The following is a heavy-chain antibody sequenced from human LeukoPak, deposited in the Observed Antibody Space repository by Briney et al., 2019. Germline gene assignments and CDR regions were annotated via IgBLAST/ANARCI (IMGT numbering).Heavy chain of an antibody. J-gene: IGHJ6*04. CDR2: VTPIFGTA. CDR3: ARDSGAAHGMDV. V-gene: IGHV1-69*13. D-gene: IGHD3-10*01. CDR1: GGTFSSYA. Sequence: SVKVSCKASGGTFSSYAISWVRQAPGQGLEWVGGVTPIFGTANYAQKFQGRVTITADESTSTAYMELSSLRSEDTAVYYCARDSGAAHGMDVWGKGTTVTVSS.